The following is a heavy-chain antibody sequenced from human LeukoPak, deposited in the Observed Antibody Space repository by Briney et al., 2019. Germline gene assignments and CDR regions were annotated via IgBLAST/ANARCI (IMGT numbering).Heavy chain of an antibody. CDR2: IRYDGSNK. D-gene: IGHD3-10*01. V-gene: IGHV3-30*02. Sequence: GGSLRLSCAASGFTFSSYGMHWVRQAPGKGLEWVAFIRYDGSNKYYADSMKGRFTISRDNSKNTLYLQMNSLRAEDTAVYYCAKDRGENWFDPWGQGTLVTVSS. CDR1: GFTFSSYG. CDR3: AKDRGENWFDP. J-gene: IGHJ5*02.